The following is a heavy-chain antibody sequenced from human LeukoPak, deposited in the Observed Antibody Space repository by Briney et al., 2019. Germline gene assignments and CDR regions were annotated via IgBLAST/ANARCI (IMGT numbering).Heavy chain of an antibody. CDR3: ARYCSSTSCYLPGFDY. J-gene: IGHJ4*02. V-gene: IGHV4-30-2*01. D-gene: IGHD2-2*01. CDR1: GGSISSGGYS. Sequence: PSETLSLTCAVSGGSISSGGYSWSWIRQPPGKGLEWIGYIYHSGSTYYNPSLKSRVTISVDRSKNQFSLKLSSVTAADTAVYYCARYCSSTSCYLPGFDYWGQGTLVTVSS. CDR2: IYHSGST.